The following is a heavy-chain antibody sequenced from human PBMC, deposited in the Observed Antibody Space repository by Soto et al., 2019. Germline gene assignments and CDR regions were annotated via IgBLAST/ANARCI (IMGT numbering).Heavy chain of an antibody. J-gene: IGHJ4*02. CDR2: FIPIFGTT. Sequence: QVHLVQSGAEVKKPGSSVKVSCKASGGTFSSYAISWVRQAPGQGLEWMGGFIPIFGTTNYAQKFQGRVTITADESTSTAYMELSSLKSEDTAMYYSTTDRGRRYNDGRGYYYSAYWGQGTLVTVSA. CDR1: GGTFSSYA. CDR3: TTDRGRRYNDGRGYYYSAY. V-gene: IGHV1-69*01. D-gene: IGHD3-22*01.